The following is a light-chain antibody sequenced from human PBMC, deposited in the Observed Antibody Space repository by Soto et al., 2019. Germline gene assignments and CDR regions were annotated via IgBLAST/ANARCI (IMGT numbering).Light chain of an antibody. V-gene: IGKV3-20*01. J-gene: IGKJ5*01. CDR1: QTVTSSS. Sequence: EIVLTQSPGTLSLSPGERATLSCRASQTVTSSSLAWYQQKPGQAPRLLIYGASFRATGVPDRFSGSGSGTDFTLTISRVEPEDFAVYYCQHYGNSPITFXQGTRTEIK. CDR2: GAS. CDR3: QHYGNSPIT.